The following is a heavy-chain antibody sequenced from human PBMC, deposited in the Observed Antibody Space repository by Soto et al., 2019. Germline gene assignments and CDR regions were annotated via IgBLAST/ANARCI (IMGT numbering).Heavy chain of an antibody. Sequence: SLRLSCAASGFTFSSYAMSWVRQAPGKGLEWVSAISGSGGSTYYADSVKGRFTISRDNSKNTLYLQVNSLRAEDTAVYYCAKDMTMIVVVTHDDFDIWGQGTMVTVSS. D-gene: IGHD3-22*01. V-gene: IGHV3-23*01. J-gene: IGHJ3*02. CDR2: ISGSGGST. CDR1: GFTFSSYA. CDR3: AKDMTMIVVVTHDDFDI.